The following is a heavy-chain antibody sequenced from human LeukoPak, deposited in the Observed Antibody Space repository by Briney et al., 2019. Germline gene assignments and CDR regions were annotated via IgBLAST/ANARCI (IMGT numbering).Heavy chain of an antibody. D-gene: IGHD1-26*01. CDR1: GFTFSSYW. CDR3: ARKGGATTYGYYYYYMDV. V-gene: IGHV3-7*01. J-gene: IGHJ6*03. Sequence: PGGSLRLSCAASGFTFSSYWMSWVRQAPGKGLEWVANIKQDGSEKYYVDSVKGRFTISRDNAKSSLYLQMNSLRAEDTAVYYCARKGGATTYGYYYYYMDVWGKGTTVTISS. CDR2: IKQDGSEK.